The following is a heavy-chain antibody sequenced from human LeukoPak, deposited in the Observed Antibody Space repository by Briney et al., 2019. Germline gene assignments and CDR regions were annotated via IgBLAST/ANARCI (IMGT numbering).Heavy chain of an antibody. CDR1: GFTLSTYW. Sequence: GGSLRLSCAASGFTLSTYWMSWVRQAPGKGLEWVANIKQDGSQTYYVDSVRGRFTISRDNAKNSLYLQMNSLTAEDTAVYYCARLYCSGATCYANLDYWGQGTLVAVSS. CDR3: ARLYCSGATCYANLDY. CDR2: IKQDGSQT. D-gene: IGHD2-15*01. J-gene: IGHJ4*02. V-gene: IGHV3-7*04.